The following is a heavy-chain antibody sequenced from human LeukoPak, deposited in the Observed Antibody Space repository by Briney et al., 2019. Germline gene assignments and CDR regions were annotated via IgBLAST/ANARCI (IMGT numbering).Heavy chain of an antibody. CDR2: IKKDGSQK. CDR1: GFTFSSYW. D-gene: IGHD3-3*01. CDR3: VKWGSFDFWNGPGNRFDP. Sequence: PGGSLRLSCAASGFTFSSYWMSWVRQAPGKGLEWVATIKKDGSQKEYVDSVKGRFTISRDNSKNTLYLQMSSVRAEDTAVYYCVKWGSFDFWNGPGNRFDPWGQGTLVTVST. J-gene: IGHJ5*02. V-gene: IGHV3-7*02.